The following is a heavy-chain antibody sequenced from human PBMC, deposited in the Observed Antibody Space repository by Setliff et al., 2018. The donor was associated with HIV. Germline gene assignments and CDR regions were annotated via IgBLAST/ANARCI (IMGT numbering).Heavy chain of an antibody. D-gene: IGHD3-10*01. V-gene: IGHV3-66*02. J-gene: IGHJ4*02. CDR3: TRPYYYASGSYDY. Sequence: PSETLSLTCAVYGGSFSGYSWIWIRQAPGKGLEWVSTIYSDGSTYHRDSVKGRFTLSRDNSKNTVFLQMNSLRVDDSALYYCTRPYYYASGSYDYWGQGTLVTVSS. CDR1: GGSFSGYS. CDR2: IYSDGST.